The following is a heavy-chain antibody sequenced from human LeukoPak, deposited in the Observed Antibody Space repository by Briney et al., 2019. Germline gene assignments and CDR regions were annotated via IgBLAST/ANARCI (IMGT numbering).Heavy chain of an antibody. Sequence: GESLKISCKGSGYTFTSYWIGWVRQMPGKGLEWMGIIYPGDSDTRYNPSFQGQVTISADKSISTAYLQWSSLKASDTAMYYCARLSQQLVTKKYYFDYWGQGTLVTVSS. D-gene: IGHD6-13*01. CDR1: GYTFTSYW. J-gene: IGHJ4*02. CDR2: IYPGDSDT. V-gene: IGHV5-51*01. CDR3: ARLSQQLVTKKYYFDY.